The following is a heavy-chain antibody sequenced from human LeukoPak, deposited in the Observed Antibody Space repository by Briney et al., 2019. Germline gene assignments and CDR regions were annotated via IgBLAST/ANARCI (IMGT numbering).Heavy chain of an antibody. D-gene: IGHD3-10*01. V-gene: IGHV4-61*01. CDR3: ATQQWVGTFHY. CDR2: VSYTGIP. CDR1: GVSVSSSNHY. Sequence: PSETLSLTCNVSGVSVSSSNHYWSWIRQPPGEGLEWIGYVSYTGIPTYNPSLKSRVTISLDTSKKQFSLRLTSVTAADTAVYYCATQQWVGTFHYWGQGALVTVSS. J-gene: IGHJ4*02.